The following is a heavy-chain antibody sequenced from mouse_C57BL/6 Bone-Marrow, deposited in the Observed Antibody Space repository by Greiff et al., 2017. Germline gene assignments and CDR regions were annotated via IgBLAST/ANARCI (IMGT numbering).Heavy chain of an antibody. CDR3: ARFPRWSDYFDY. V-gene: IGHV1-69*01. CDR2: IDPSDSYT. Sequence: VQLQQPGAELVMPGASVKLSCKASGYTFTSYWMHWVKQRPGQGLEWIGEIDPSDSYTNYNQKFKGKSTLTVDKSSSTAYMQLSSLTSEDSAVYYCARFPRWSDYFDYGGQGTTLTVSS. CDR1: GYTFTSYW. D-gene: IGHD2-3*01. J-gene: IGHJ2*01.